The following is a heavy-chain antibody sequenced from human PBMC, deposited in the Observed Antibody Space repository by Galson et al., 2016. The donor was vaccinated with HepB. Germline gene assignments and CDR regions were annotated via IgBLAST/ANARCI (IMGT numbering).Heavy chain of an antibody. CDR2: IYSGGRT. Sequence: SLRLSFAASGFTVSSNYMSWVRQAPGKGLEWVSLIYSGGRTSYADSVKGRFTISRDTSKNTVYLQMNSLKSDDTAVYFCLRGGAGTNAFDLRGRGTLVIVSS. CDR1: GFTVSSNY. CDR3: LRGGAGTNAFDL. J-gene: IGHJ3*01. D-gene: IGHD1-26*01. V-gene: IGHV3-53*01.